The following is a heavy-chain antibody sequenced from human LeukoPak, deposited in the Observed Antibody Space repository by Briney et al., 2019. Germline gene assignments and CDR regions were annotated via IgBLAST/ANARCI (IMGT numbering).Heavy chain of an antibody. Sequence: GGSLRLSCAASGFTFSSYSMTWVRQAPGKGLEWASYISSRSSTKYYADSVKGRFTISRDNAKNSLYLQMNSLRAEDTAVYYCANNGNFYGSGSIGYWGQGTLVTVSS. CDR2: ISSRSSTK. D-gene: IGHD3-10*01. CDR3: ANNGNFYGSGSIGY. V-gene: IGHV3-48*01. J-gene: IGHJ4*02. CDR1: GFTFSSYS.